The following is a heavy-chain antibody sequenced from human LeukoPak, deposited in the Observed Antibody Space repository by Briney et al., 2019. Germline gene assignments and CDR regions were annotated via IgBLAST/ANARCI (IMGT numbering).Heavy chain of an antibody. J-gene: IGHJ4*02. V-gene: IGHV1-18*01. D-gene: IGHD3-22*01. CDR3: ARDYYDSSGYNPHGSHY. CDR1: GYTFTSYG. CDR2: ISAYNGNT. Sequence: ASVKVSCKASGYTFTSYGISWVRQAPGQGLEWMGWISAYNGNTNYAQKLQGRVTMTIDTSTSTAYMELRSLRSDDTAVYYCARDYYDSSGYNPHGSHYWGQGTLVTVSS.